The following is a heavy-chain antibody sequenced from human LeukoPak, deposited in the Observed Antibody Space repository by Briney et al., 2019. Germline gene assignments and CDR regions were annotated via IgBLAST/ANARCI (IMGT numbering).Heavy chain of an antibody. D-gene: IGHD3-9*01. CDR2: FDPEDGET. CDR3: ATTTTRRYINWFDP. CDR1: GYTLTELS. J-gene: IGHJ5*02. Sequence: ASVKVSCKVSGYTLTELSMHWVRQAPGKGLEWMGGFDPEDGETIYAQKFQGRVTMTEDTSTDTAYMELSSPRSEDTAVYYCATTTTRRYINWFDPWGQGTLVTVSS. V-gene: IGHV1-24*01.